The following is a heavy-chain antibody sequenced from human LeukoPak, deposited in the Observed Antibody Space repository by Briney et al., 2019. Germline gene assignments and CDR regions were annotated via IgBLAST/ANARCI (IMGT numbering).Heavy chain of an antibody. V-gene: IGHV1-18*01. Sequence: GASVKVSCKASGYTFTSYGISWVRQAPGQGLEWMGWISAYNGNTNYAQKLQGRVTMTTDTSTSTAYMELRSLRSDDTAVYYCARGPHPLITMVREVMDVWGQGTTVTVSS. D-gene: IGHD3-10*01. CDR1: GYTFTSYG. CDR3: ARGPHPLITMVREVMDV. J-gene: IGHJ6*02. CDR2: ISAYNGNT.